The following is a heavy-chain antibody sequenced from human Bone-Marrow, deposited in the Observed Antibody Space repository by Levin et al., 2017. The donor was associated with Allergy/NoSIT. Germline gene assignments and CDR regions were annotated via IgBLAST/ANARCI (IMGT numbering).Heavy chain of an antibody. CDR3: ARVPITIFARGMDV. CDR1: GGSISSGDYY. Sequence: PSETLSLTCTVSGGSISSGDYYWSWIRQPPGKGLEWIGYIYYSGSTYYNPSLKSRVTISVDTSKNQFSLKLSSVTAADTAVYYCARVPITIFARGMDVWGQGTTVPVSS. J-gene: IGHJ6*02. D-gene: IGHD3-9*01. V-gene: IGHV4-30-4*01. CDR2: IYYSGST.